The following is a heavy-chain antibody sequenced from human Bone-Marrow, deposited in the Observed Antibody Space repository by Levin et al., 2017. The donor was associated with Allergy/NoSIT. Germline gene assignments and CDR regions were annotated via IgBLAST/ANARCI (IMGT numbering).Heavy chain of an antibody. CDR1: GFTFSTSW. J-gene: IGHJ4*02. V-gene: IGHV3-74*01. CDR2: IKTDGSYT. CDR3: ATGDSGYFGY. D-gene: IGHD3-16*01. Sequence: GGSLRLSCAASGFTFSTSWMHWVRHSPGEGLVWVSRIKTDGSYTTYADSVKGRFTISRDNAKNTLYLQMDSLRTEDTAVYYCATGDSGYFGYWGQGTLVTVSS.